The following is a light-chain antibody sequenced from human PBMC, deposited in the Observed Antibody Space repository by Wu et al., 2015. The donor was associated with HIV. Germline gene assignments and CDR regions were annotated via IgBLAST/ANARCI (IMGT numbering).Light chain of an antibody. CDR3: QQYNSYSYN. V-gene: IGKV1-5*03. J-gene: IGKJ2*01. CDR2: KAS. Sequence: DIQLTQPPSTLSPSVGDRVTITCRASQSISSWLAWYQQKPGNAPRLLIYKASILESGVPSRFSGSGSGTEFTLTISSLQPDDFATYYCQQYNSYSYNFGQGTKLEIK. CDR1: QSISSW.